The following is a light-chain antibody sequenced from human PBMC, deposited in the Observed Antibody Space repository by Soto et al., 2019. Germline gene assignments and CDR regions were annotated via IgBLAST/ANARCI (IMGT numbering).Light chain of an antibody. CDR1: SNEVGAYDF. CDR3: SSHTTSNTRV. J-gene: IGLJ1*01. V-gene: IGLV2-14*03. CDR2: EVS. Sequence: QSALTQPASVSGSPGQSIAIYCTGTSNEVGAYDFVSWYQQHPDKAPKLLIYEVSNRPSGVSDRFSGSKSVNTATLTISGLQAEDEADYYCSSHTTSNTRVFGTGTKVTVL.